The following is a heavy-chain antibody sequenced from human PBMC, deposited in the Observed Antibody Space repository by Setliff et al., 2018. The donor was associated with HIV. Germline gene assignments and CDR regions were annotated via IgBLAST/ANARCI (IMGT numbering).Heavy chain of an antibody. CDR2: IYHSGST. Sequence: SETLSLTCTVSGGSISSYYWSWIRQPPGKGLEWIGYIYHSGSTHYNPSLKSRVTISVDRSKNQFSLKLSSVTAADTAVYYCARGGSRGSWYWDYWGQGTLVTVSS. V-gene: IGHV4-59*12. D-gene: IGHD6-13*01. CDR3: ARGGSRGSWYWDY. J-gene: IGHJ4*02. CDR1: GGSISSYY.